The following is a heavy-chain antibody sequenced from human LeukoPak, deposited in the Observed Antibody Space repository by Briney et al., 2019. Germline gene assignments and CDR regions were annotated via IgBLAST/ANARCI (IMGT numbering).Heavy chain of an antibody. CDR1: GFTFSSYE. D-gene: IGHD6-6*01. J-gene: IGHJ6*03. CDR3: AKDERPYFYYYMDV. V-gene: IGHV3-48*03. CDR2: ISSSGSNI. Sequence: GGSLRLSCAASGFTFSSYEMKWVRQAPGKGLEWVSYISSSGSNIYYADSVKGRFTISRDNAKNSLYLQMNSLRAEDTAVYYCAKDERPYFYYYMDVWGKGTTVTISS.